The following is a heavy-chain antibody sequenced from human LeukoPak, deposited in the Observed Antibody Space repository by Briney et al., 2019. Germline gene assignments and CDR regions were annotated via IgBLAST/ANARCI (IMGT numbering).Heavy chain of an antibody. V-gene: IGHV4-4*02. CDR3: ARDGGIAAAGSYFDY. J-gene: IGHJ4*02. D-gene: IGHD6-13*01. Sequence: SETLSLTCAVSGGSISSSIWWSWVRQPPGKGLEWIGEIYHSGSTNYNPSLKSRVTISVDKSKNQFSLKLSSVTAADTAVYYCARDGGIAAAGSYFDYWGQGTLVTVSS. CDR2: IYHSGST. CDR1: GGSISSSIW.